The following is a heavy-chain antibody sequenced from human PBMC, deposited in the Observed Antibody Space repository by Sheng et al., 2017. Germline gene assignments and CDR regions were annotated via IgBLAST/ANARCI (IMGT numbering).Heavy chain of an antibody. J-gene: IGHJ4*02. V-gene: IGHV3-30*02. D-gene: IGHD6-13*01. CDR1: RFTFSSYA. CDR2: IRYDGSNK. Sequence: QVQLVESGGGVVQPGGSLRLSCVASRFTFSSYAMHWVRQAPGKGLEWVAFIRYDGSNKNYADSVKGRFTISRDNSKNTLFLQMNSLRAEDTAVYYCAKERGYSSSWSSFDYWGQGTLVTVSS. CDR3: AKERGYSSSWSSFDY.